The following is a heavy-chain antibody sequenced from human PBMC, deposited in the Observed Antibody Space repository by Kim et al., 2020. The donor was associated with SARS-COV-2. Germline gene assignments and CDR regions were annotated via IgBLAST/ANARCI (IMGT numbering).Heavy chain of an antibody. CDR3: ARFYYYGSGSYYSSPDV. D-gene: IGHD3-10*01. Sequence: ASVKVSCKASRYIFTDYYMHWVRQAPGQGLEWVGWINPKSGGTNYAQKFQGRVTMTRDTSNSTVYMELSSLRSDDTAVFYCARFYYYGSGSYYSSPDVWG. J-gene: IGHJ6*02. CDR2: INPKSGGT. CDR1: RYIFTDYY. V-gene: IGHV1-2*02.